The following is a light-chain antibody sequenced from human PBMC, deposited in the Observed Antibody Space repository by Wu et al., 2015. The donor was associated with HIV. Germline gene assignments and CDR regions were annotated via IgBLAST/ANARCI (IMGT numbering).Light chain of an antibody. CDR3: QQRSNWPPIT. CDR2: DAS. Sequence: EIVLTQSPATLSLSPGERATLSCRASQSVSSYLAWYQQKPGQAPRLLIYDASNRATGIPAMFSGSGSGTDFTLTISSLEPEDFAVYYCQQRSNWPPITFGQGTKVEIK. J-gene: IGKJ1*01. V-gene: IGKV3-11*01. CDR1: QSVSSY.